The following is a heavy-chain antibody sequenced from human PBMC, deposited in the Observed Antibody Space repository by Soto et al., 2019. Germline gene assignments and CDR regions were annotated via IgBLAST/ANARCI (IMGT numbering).Heavy chain of an antibody. CDR3: ASRGYTTSSFDY. CDR1: GGSINSGDDY. D-gene: IGHD6-6*01. CDR2: IYDTGGST. Sequence: QVQLQESGPGLVKPSQTLSLTCSVSGGSINSGDDYWSWIRQPPGKGLEWIGYIYDTGGSTDYNPSLKNRVTISVDTSKNQFSLKLSSVTAAYTAVYYCASRGYTTSSFDYWGQGALVTVSS. J-gene: IGHJ4*02. V-gene: IGHV4-30-4*01.